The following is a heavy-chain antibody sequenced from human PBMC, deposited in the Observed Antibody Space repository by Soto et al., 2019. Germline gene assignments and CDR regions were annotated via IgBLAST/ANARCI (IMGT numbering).Heavy chain of an antibody. D-gene: IGHD2-15*01. CDR2: INAGNGNT. Sequence: ASVKVSCKASGYTFTSYAMHWVRQAPGQRLEWMGWINAGNGNTKYSQKLQGRVTVTKDTSASTAYMELSSLRSEDTAVYYCARDLGGWPDYWGQGTLVTVSS. CDR3: ARDLGGWPDY. J-gene: IGHJ4*02. V-gene: IGHV1-3*01. CDR1: GYTFTSYA.